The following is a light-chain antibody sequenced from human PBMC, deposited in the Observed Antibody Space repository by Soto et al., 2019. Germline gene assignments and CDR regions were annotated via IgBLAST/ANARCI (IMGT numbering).Light chain of an antibody. CDR3: HQRTNWPPWT. CDR2: DAS. CDR1: QSVDNY. J-gene: IGKJ1*01. Sequence: EIVLTQSPATLSLSPGETATLSCRASQSVDNYVAWYQQKPGQAPRLLIYDASNRATGIPARFSGSGSGTDFTLTISSLEPEDFAVYYCHQRTNWPPWTVGQGTKVEIK. V-gene: IGKV3-11*01.